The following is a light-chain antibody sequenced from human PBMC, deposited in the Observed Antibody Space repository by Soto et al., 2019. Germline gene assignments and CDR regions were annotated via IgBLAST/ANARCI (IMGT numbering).Light chain of an antibody. CDR2: AAS. CDR1: QSISNY. Sequence: DLQMTQAPSSLSASVGDRVTITCRASQSISNYLNWFQQKPGKPPKLLIYAASSLQSGVPSRFSGCGSGTDFTLTISSLQPEDFATYYCQQSYSTPPYAFGQGTKLVIK. V-gene: IGKV1-39*01. J-gene: IGKJ2*01. CDR3: QQSYSTPPYA.